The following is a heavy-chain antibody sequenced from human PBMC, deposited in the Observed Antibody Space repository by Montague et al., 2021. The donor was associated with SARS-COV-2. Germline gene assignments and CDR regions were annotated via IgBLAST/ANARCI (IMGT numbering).Heavy chain of an antibody. Sequence: SETLSLTCTVSGGSISTCYWSWIRQPPGKGLEWIGYIYYSGSTNYNPSLKSRVTMSLDTSKNQFSLKLRSVTAADTAVYYCARGSFGMGAFDIWGQGTMVTVSS. D-gene: IGHD1-14*01. CDR1: GGSISTCY. J-gene: IGHJ3*02. V-gene: IGHV4-59*12. CDR3: ARGSFGMGAFDI. CDR2: IYYSGST.